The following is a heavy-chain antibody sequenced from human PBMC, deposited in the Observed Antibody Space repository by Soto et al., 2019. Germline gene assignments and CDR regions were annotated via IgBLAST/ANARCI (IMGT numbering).Heavy chain of an antibody. J-gene: IGHJ6*03. CDR3: ARDPTGGITMTTGYYYYYMDV. D-gene: IGHD4-17*01. CDR2: IWYDGSNK. CDR1: GFTFSSYG. Sequence: GGSLRLSCAASGFTFSSYGMHWVRQAPGKGLEWVAVIWYDGSNKYYADSVKGRFTISRDNSKNTLYLQMNSLRAEDTAVYYCARDPTGGITMTTGYYYYYMDVWGKGTTVTVSS. V-gene: IGHV3-33*01.